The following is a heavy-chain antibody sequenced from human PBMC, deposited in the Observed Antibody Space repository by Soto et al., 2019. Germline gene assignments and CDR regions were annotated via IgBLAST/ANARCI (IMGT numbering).Heavy chain of an antibody. CDR3: ARARYAATPFDN. CDR2: IKQDGGDK. J-gene: IGHJ4*02. V-gene: IGHV3-7*01. Sequence: EVQLVESGGALVQPGGSLRLSCAASGFTFSNYWMSWVRQAPGKGLEWVAKIKQDGGDKYYVDSVKGRFTISRDNAKNSLSLQMSSLRVYDTAFYYCARARYAATPFDNWGQGTLVTVSS. D-gene: IGHD2-15*01. CDR1: GFTFSNYW.